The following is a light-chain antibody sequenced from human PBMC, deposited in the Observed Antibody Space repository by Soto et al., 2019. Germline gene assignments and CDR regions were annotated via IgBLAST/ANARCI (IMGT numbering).Light chain of an antibody. CDR2: GAS. J-gene: IGKJ5*01. CDR1: QGMNTY. V-gene: IGKV1-9*01. Sequence: DIQLTQSPSFLSASVGDRVTISCRASQGMNTYVAWYQQKPGKAPKRLIYGASTLHTGVPSRVSGSESGAEFTLTISSLQPEDFATSYCQKLHSYPITFGQGTRPEIK. CDR3: QKLHSYPIT.